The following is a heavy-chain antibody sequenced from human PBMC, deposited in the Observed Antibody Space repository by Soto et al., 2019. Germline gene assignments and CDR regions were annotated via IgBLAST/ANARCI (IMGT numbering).Heavy chain of an antibody. CDR3: ARDKITGLFDY. V-gene: IGHV4-34*01. CDR1: GGSFSGYY. D-gene: IGHD2-8*02. J-gene: IGHJ4*02. Sequence: QVQLQQWGAGLLKPSETLSLTCAVYGGSFSGYYWTWIRQPPGTGLEWIGEINHSGSTNYNPSLKRPATISVDTSKNQFSLRLTSVTAADTAVYYCARDKITGLFDYWGQGTLVTVSS. CDR2: INHSGST.